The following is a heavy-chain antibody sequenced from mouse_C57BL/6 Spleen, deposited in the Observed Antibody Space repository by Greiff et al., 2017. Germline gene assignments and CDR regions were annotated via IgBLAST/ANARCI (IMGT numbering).Heavy chain of an antibody. CDR3: ARMGYYGSSPTWYAMDY. Sequence: QVQLKESGPGILQPSQTLSLTCSFSGFSLSTFGMGVGWIRQPSGKGLEWLAHIWWDDDKYYNPALKSRLTISKDTSKNQVFLKIANVDTADTATYYCARMGYYGSSPTWYAMDYWGQGTSVTVSS. CDR1: GFSLSTFGMG. J-gene: IGHJ4*01. V-gene: IGHV8-8*01. CDR2: IWWDDDK. D-gene: IGHD1-1*01.